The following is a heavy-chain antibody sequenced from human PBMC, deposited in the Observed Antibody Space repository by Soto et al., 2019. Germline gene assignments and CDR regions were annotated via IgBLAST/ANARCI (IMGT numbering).Heavy chain of an antibody. Sequence: QVQLQESGPGLVKPSQTLSLTCTVSGGSISSGGYYWSWIRQHPGKGLEWIGYIYYIGSTYYNPYRKSRVTISVDTSKNQFSLKLSSVTAADTAVYYCARDPSLAARGGAQYVQHWGQGTLVTVSS. CDR1: GGSISSGGYY. CDR3: ARDPSLAARGGAQYVQH. CDR2: IYYIGST. J-gene: IGHJ1*01. V-gene: IGHV4-31*03. D-gene: IGHD6-6*01.